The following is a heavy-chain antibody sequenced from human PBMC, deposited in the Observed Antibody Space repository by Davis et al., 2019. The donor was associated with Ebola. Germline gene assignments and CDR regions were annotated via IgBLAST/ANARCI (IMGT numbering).Heavy chain of an antibody. V-gene: IGHV5-51*01. J-gene: IGHJ6*02. CDR2: IYPGDSDT. CDR1: GYSITSYW. CDR3: ARLGGSGSYYPFRGYYGMDV. Sequence: GESLKISCKGSGYSITSYWIGWVRQMPGKGLEWMGIIYPGDSDTRYSPSFQGQVTISADKSISTAYLQWSSLKASDTAMYYCARLGGSGSYYPFRGYYGMDVWGQGTTVTVSS. D-gene: IGHD3-10*01.